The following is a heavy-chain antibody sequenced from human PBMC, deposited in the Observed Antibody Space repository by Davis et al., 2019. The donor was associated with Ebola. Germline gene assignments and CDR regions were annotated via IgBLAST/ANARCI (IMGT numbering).Heavy chain of an antibody. D-gene: IGHD6-19*01. CDR2: ISSSGDST. V-gene: IGHV3-23*01. CDR1: GFTFSTYV. Sequence: GGSLRLSCAASGFTFSTYVMTWVRQAPGKGLEWVSTISSSGDSTYYADPVKGRFTISRDNSKNTLSLQMNSLRAEDTAVYYCAKGDNSGWYGFDYWGQGTLVTVSS. CDR3: AKGDNSGWYGFDY. J-gene: IGHJ4*02.